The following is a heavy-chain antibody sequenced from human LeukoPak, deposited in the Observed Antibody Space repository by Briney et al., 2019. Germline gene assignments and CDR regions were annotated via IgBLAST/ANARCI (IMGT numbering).Heavy chain of an antibody. CDR3: TSYRAEYFQH. J-gene: IGHJ1*01. V-gene: IGHV3-30*03. CDR2: ISTDGNNE. Sequence: PGGSLRLSCAASGFSFTMYGIHWVRQAPGKGLEWVAVISTDGNNEYYANSVKGRFTISRDNSKNTVYLQMNSLRAEDTAVYYCTSYRAEYFQHWGQGTLVTVSS. CDR1: GFSFTMYG.